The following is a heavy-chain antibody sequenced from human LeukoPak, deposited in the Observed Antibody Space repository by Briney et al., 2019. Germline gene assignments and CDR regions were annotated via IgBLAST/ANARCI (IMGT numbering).Heavy chain of an antibody. Sequence: PGGSLRLSCAASEFTFSTYWMHWVRQAPGKGLVWVSRINSDGSSTNYADSVKGRFTISRDNSKNTLYLQMNSLRAEDTAVYYCAKGRNQVGAIYEFDYWGQGTLVTVSS. CDR3: AKGRNQVGAIYEFDY. D-gene: IGHD1-26*01. CDR1: EFTFSTYW. CDR2: INSDGSST. J-gene: IGHJ4*02. V-gene: IGHV3-74*01.